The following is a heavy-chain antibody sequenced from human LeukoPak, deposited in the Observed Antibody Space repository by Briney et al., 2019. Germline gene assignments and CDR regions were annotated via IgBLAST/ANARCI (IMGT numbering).Heavy chain of an antibody. D-gene: IGHD3-22*01. V-gene: IGHV4-59*01. CDR2: FYDSGST. Sequence: SETLSLTCAVSGGSITSYFWSWIRQPPGKGLDWIGYFYDSGSTKYNPSLKSRVTISVDTSKNQFSLKLNSVTAADTAVYYCAREREYYYDSSGYYSDAFDIWGQGTMVTVSS. J-gene: IGHJ3*02. CDR3: AREREYYYDSSGYYSDAFDI. CDR1: GGSITSYF.